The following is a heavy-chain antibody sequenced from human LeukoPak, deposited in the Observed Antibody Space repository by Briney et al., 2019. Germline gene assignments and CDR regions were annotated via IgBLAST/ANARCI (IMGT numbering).Heavy chain of an antibody. CDR3: ARNLWFGESSDAFDM. Sequence: ASVKVSCKASGYTFTGYYIHWVRQAPGQGLEWLGWINPNNGVTSYALKFQGRVTMTRDTSISTAYMDMSSLRSDDTVVYYCARNLWFGESSDAFDMWGQGTMVTVSS. D-gene: IGHD3-10*01. CDR1: GYTFTGYY. V-gene: IGHV1-2*02. J-gene: IGHJ3*02. CDR2: INPNNGVT.